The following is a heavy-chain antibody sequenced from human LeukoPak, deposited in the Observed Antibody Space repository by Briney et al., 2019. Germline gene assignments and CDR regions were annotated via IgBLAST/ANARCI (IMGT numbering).Heavy chain of an antibody. Sequence: RPGRSLRLSCAASGFTFSSYGMHWVRQAPGKGLDWVALISFDGSKKYYSDSVKGRFTISRENSKNTLYLQMDSLRGEDTAVYFCAKEQYSGDYARLFNWGQGTLVTVSS. CDR3: AKEQYSGDYARLFN. CDR1: GFTFSSYG. D-gene: IGHD4-17*01. J-gene: IGHJ4*02. V-gene: IGHV3-30*18. CDR2: ISFDGSKK.